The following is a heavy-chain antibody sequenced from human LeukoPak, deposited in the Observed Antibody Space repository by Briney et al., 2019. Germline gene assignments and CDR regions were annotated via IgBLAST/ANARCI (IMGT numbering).Heavy chain of an antibody. CDR3: ARVGCTTTSCLAN. V-gene: IGHV3-7*01. Sequence: GGSLRLSCAISGLTFSSYWMTWVSQAPGKGLELVANIKQDGSEKYYVDSVKGRFTISRDNAKNSLYLQMSSLRVEDTAVYYCARVGCTTTSCLANRGQGTLVTVSS. J-gene: IGHJ4*02. CDR1: GLTFSSYW. D-gene: IGHD2-2*01. CDR2: IKQDGSEK.